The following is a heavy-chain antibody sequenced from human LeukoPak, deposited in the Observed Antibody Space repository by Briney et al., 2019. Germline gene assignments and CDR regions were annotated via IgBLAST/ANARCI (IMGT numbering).Heavy chain of an antibody. V-gene: IGHV3-48*02. CDR2: IGSSSTTT. Sequence: GGSLRLSCAASGFTFSSYSMNWVRLAPGKGLEWVSYIGSSSTTTSYADSVKGRFTISRDEAKKSLYLQMSSLRDEDTAVYYCARDRDWGFDYWGQGTLVTVSS. CDR1: GFTFSSYS. D-gene: IGHD7-27*01. J-gene: IGHJ4*02. CDR3: ARDRDWGFDY.